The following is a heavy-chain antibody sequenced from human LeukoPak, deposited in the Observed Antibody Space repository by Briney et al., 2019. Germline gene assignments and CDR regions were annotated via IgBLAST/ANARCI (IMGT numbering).Heavy chain of an antibody. CDR2: MNPNGGNT. Sequence: ASVNVSCKASGYTFTSYDINWVRQATGQGLEWMGWMNPNGGNTGYAQKFQGRVTMTRNTSISTAYMELSSLRSEDTAVYYCATGPYGVADSSGYPYFDYWGQGTLVTVSS. V-gene: IGHV1-8*01. CDR3: ATGPYGVADSSGYPYFDY. D-gene: IGHD3-22*01. CDR1: GYTFTSYD. J-gene: IGHJ4*02.